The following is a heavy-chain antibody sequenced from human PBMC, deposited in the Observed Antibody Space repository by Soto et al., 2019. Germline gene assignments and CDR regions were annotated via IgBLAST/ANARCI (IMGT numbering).Heavy chain of an antibody. Sequence: EVQLLESGGSLVQPGESLRLSCAASGFTFSSYAMSWVRQAPGKGLEWVSTISGSGGSTHYADSVKGQFTISRDNSKNMLYLQVNSLRAEDTAVYYCAKSIVAVAGPVDYWGQGTLVTVSS. CDR2: ISGSGGST. CDR3: AKSIVAVAGPVDY. J-gene: IGHJ4*02. D-gene: IGHD6-19*01. CDR1: GFTFSSYA. V-gene: IGHV3-23*01.